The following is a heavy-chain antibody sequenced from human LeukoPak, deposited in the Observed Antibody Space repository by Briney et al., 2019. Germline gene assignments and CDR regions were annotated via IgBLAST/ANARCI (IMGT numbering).Heavy chain of an antibody. CDR3: TSVRDLSDILTGLPAFEN. V-gene: IGHV3-15*01. J-gene: IGHJ4*02. Sequence: GGSLRLSCVASGFTFNNVWMSWVRQGPTKGLEWVGRIRSQTEGGRTDYAAAVKGRFTISRDDSKNTLYLQMNSLRTEDAGLYYCTSVRDLSDILTGLPAFENCGQGNLVSVSS. CDR1: GFTFNNVW. CDR2: IRSQTEGGRT. D-gene: IGHD3-9*01.